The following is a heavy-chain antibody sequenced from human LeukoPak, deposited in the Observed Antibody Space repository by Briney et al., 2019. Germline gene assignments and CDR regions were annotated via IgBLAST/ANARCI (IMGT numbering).Heavy chain of an antibody. CDR1: GGSISSSSYY. V-gene: IGHV4-39*01. J-gene: IGHJ6*03. D-gene: IGHD2-2*01. CDR2: IYYSGST. CDR3: KGYCSSTSCYDAYYYMDV. Sequence: PSETLSLTCTVSGGSISSSSYYWGWIRQPPGKGLEWIGSIYYSGSTYYNPSLKSRVTISVDTSKNQFSLKLSSVTAADTAVYYCKGYCSSTSCYDAYYYMDVWGKGTTVTISS.